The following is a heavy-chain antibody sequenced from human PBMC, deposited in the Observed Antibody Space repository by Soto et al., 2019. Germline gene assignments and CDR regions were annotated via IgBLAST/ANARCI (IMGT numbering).Heavy chain of an antibody. CDR3: ARGGEIVVVVSTTVRYFDY. CDR1: GGSFSGYY. J-gene: IGHJ4*02. D-gene: IGHD2-15*01. CDR2: INQSGST. Sequence: QVQLQQWGAGLLKPSETLSLTCAVYGGSFSGYYWTWIRQPPGKGLEWIGEINQSGSTNYNPSLKSRVTISVATSKNQFSLKWSSVTAADTAVYYCARGGEIVVVVSTTVRYFDYWGQGTLVTVSS. V-gene: IGHV4-34*01.